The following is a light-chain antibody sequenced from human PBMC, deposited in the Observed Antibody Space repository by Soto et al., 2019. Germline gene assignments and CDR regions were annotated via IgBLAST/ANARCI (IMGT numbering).Light chain of an antibody. V-gene: IGLV2-14*01. CDR3: SSYTTNITPVV. J-gene: IGLJ2*01. Sequence: QSVLTQPASVSGSPGQSITISCTGTSGDIGGYNYVSWHQQHPGKAPKLLISEVTNRPSGVSNRFSGSKSGNTASLTISGLQAEDEADYYCSSYTTNITPVVFGGGTKLTVL. CDR1: SGDIGGYNY. CDR2: EVT.